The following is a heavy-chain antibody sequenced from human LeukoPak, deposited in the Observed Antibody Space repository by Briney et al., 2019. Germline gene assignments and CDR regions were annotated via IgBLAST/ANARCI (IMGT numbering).Heavy chain of an antibody. CDR1: GFTFSSYW. Sequence: GGSLRLSCAASGFTFSSYWMHWVRQAPGKGLEWVAVISYDGSNEYYADSVKGRFTISRDNSKNTLYLQMNSLRAEDTAVYYCAKDGSGSYFFDYWGQGTLVTVSS. CDR2: ISYDGSNE. J-gene: IGHJ4*02. V-gene: IGHV3-30*18. D-gene: IGHD3-10*01. CDR3: AKDGSGSYFFDY.